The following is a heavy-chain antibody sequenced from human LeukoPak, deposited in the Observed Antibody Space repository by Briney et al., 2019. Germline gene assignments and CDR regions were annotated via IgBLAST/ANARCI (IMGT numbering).Heavy chain of an antibody. D-gene: IGHD6-19*01. V-gene: IGHV3-23*01. CDR1: GFTFSSYA. Sequence: PGGSLRLSCAASGFTFSSYAMRWVRQAPGKGLEWVSAISVSGGSTYYADSVKGRFTISRDNSKNTLYLQMNSLRAEDTAVYYCAKDPSVAVAGTLDYWGQGTLVTVSS. J-gene: IGHJ4*02. CDR3: AKDPSVAVAGTLDY. CDR2: ISVSGGST.